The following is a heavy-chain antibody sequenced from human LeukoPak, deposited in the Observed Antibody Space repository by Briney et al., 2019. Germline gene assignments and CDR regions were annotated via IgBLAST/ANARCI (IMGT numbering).Heavy chain of an antibody. Sequence: SETLSLTCTVSGVSISSYYWSWIRQPPGKGLEWIGYIYYSGSTNYNPSLKSRVTISVDTSKNQFSLKLSSVTAADTAVYYCARDRGEGYFDYWGQGTLVTVSS. J-gene: IGHJ4*02. V-gene: IGHV4-59*12. D-gene: IGHD3-10*01. CDR3: ARDRGEGYFDY. CDR2: IYYSGST. CDR1: GVSISSYY.